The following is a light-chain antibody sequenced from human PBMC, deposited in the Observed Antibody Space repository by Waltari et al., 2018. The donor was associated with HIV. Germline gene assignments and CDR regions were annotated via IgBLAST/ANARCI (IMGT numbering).Light chain of an antibody. CDR3: MQGTHLPRT. CDR1: QTLLHSNGNTY. CDR2: QIS. J-gene: IGKJ1*01. Sequence: EIVMTQTPLSSPVTPGQPAACSCKSSQTLLHSNGNTYLSWLHQRPGQPPRVLIYQISKRLSGVPDRFTGSGAGTDFTLKISRMEPEDVGVFYCMQGTHLPRTFGQGTKV. V-gene: IGKV2-24*01.